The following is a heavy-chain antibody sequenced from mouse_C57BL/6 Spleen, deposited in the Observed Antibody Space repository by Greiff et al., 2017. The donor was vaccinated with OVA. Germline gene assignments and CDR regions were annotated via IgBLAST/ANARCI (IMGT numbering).Heavy chain of an antibody. CDR3: TRVSLTTVVAKGYFDV. CDR1: GFTFSSYA. Sequence: EVQRVESGEGLVKPGGSLKLSCAASGFTFSSYAMSWVRQTPEKRLEWVAYISSGGDYIYYADTVKGRFTISRDNARNTLYLQMSSLKSEDTAMYYCTRVSLTTVVAKGYFDVWGTGTTVTVSS. D-gene: IGHD1-1*01. J-gene: IGHJ1*03. V-gene: IGHV5-9-1*02. CDR2: ISSGGDYI.